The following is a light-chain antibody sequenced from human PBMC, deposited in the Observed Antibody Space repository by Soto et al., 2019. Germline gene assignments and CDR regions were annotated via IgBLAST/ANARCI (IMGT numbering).Light chain of an antibody. V-gene: IGKV1-9*01. Sequence: DIQMTRSRATLCGSVVDRVTITCRSSQTISSWLAWYQQKPGKAPKLLIHAASTLQSGVPSRFSGSGSGTDFTLTISSLQPEDFATYYCQQLNSYPPVFGGGTKVDIK. CDR3: QQLNSYPPV. J-gene: IGKJ4*01. CDR2: AAS. CDR1: QTISSW.